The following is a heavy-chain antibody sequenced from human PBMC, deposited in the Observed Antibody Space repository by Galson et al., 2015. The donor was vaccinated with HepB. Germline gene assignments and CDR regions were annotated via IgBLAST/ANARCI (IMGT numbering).Heavy chain of an antibody. J-gene: IGHJ6*02. CDR2: VSHTGGDT. CDR3: AKGNSGSRYSAMDV. Sequence: SLRLSCAASGFTFRNYAMNWVRQAPGKGLEWVSVVSHTGGDTYYADSVKGRFTISRDNSNNTLFLQMNSLRAEDTAIYYCAKGNSGSRYSAMDVWGQGTTVTVSS. V-gene: IGHV3-23*01. D-gene: IGHD1-26*01. CDR1: GFTFRNYA.